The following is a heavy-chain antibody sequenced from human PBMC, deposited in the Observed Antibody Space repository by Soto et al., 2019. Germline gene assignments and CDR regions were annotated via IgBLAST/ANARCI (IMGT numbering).Heavy chain of an antibody. CDR2: IRSKANSYAT. J-gene: IGHJ4*02. CDR1: GFTFSGSA. V-gene: IGHV3-73*01. D-gene: IGHD3-10*01. CDR3: SSLYYGSGSYYPLHDY. Sequence: GGSLRLSCAASGFTFSGSAMHWVRQASGKGLEWVGRIRSKANSYATAYAASVKGRFTISRDDSKNTAYLQMNSLKTEDTAVYYCSSLYYGSGSYYPLHDYWGQGTLVTVS.